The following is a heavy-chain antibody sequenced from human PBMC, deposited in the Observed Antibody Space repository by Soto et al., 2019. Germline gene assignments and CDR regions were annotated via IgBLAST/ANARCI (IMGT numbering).Heavy chain of an antibody. J-gene: IGHJ6*02. D-gene: IGHD6-6*01. Sequence: EVQLVESGGGLVQPGGSLRLSCAASGFTFSSYWMHWVRQAPGKGLVWVSRINSDGRSTRYADSVKGRFTITRDNAKNTLYLQTNSLRAEDTAVYYCARAGGAARRYCYYYGMDVWGQGTTVTVSS. CDR2: INSDGRST. CDR1: GFTFSSYW. V-gene: IGHV3-74*01. CDR3: ARAGGAARRYCYYYGMDV.